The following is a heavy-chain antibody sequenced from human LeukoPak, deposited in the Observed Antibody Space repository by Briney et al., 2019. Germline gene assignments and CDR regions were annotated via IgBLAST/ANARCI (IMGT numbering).Heavy chain of an antibody. J-gene: IGHJ4*02. D-gene: IGHD3-22*01. CDR3: ARVQQYDKFDY. CDR1: GFTFSSYW. V-gene: IGHV3-20*04. CDR2: ISWNGRNT. Sequence: GGSLRLSCAASGFTFSSYWMSWVRQAPGKGLERVSGISWNGRNTAYAESLKGRFTISRDNAKNSLYLQMNSLRAEDTAFYYCARVQQYDKFDYWGQGTLVTVSS.